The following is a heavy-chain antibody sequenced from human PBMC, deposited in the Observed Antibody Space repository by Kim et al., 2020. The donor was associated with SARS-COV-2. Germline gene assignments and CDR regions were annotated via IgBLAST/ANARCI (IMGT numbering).Heavy chain of an antibody. V-gene: IGHV1-69*04. CDR3: ARSVAAHYYYYYYMDV. CDR1: GGTFSSYA. CDR2: IIPIFGIA. J-gene: IGHJ6*03. D-gene: IGHD6-13*01. Sequence: SVKVSCKASGGTFSSYAISWVRQAPGQGLEWMGRIIPIFGIANYAQKFQGRVTITADKSTSTAYMELSSLRSEDTAVYYCARSVAAHYYYYYYMDVLGKGTTVTVSS.